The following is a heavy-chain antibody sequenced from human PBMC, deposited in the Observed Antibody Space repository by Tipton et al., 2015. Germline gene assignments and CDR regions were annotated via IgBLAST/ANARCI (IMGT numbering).Heavy chain of an antibody. D-gene: IGHD7-27*01. J-gene: IGHJ4*02. CDR3: ARDRPGASYFDY. CDR1: GGSISSEY. V-gene: IGHV4-59*01. Sequence: TLSLTCTVSGGSISSEYWSWIRQPPGKGLEWIGYVFYTGSTYYNPSLESRVTISVDTFENQFSLKLSSVTAADTAMYYCARDRPGASYFDYWGQGTLVTVSS. CDR2: VFYTGST.